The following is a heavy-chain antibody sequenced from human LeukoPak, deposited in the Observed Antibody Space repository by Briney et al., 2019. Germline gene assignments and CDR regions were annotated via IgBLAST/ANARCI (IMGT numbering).Heavy chain of an antibody. D-gene: IGHD2-2*01. Sequence: NPSETLSLTCAVYGGSFSGYYWSWIRQPPGKGLEWIGEINHSGSTNYDPSLKSRVTISVDTSKNQFSLKLSSVTAADTAVYYCARLSVVVPAFIVDPENYYYMDVWGKGTTVTISS. V-gene: IGHV4-34*01. CDR1: GGSFSGYY. J-gene: IGHJ6*03. CDR3: ARLSVVVPAFIVDPENYYYMDV. CDR2: INHSGST.